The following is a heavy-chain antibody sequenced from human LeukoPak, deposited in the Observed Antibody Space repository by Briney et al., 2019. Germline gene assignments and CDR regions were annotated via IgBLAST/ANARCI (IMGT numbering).Heavy chain of an antibody. D-gene: IGHD3-22*01. V-gene: IGHV4-4*02. CDR1: GGSISSSNW. CDR3: ASAGHDGIGYKVC. Sequence: SETLSLTCAVSGGSISSSNWWSWVRQPPGKGLEWIGEIYHSGSANYNPSLKSRFTISVDKSKNQFSLRLSSVTAADTAVYYCASAGHDGIGYKVCWGQGTLVTVSS. J-gene: IGHJ4*02. CDR2: IYHSGSA.